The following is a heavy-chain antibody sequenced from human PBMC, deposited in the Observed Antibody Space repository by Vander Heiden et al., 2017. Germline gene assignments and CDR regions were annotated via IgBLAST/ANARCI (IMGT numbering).Heavy chain of an antibody. D-gene: IGHD2-15*01. V-gene: IGHV3-30*18. CDR2: ISYDGSNK. Sequence: QLQLVESGGVVVQPGRSLRLSCAASGFTFRSHGMHWVRQAPGKGLGWGAVISYDGSNKYDADSVQGRLTISRDNSTNTLYLQMNSLRAEDTAVYYCAKDLGGIGYCSGGSGEVDYWGQGTLVTVSA. J-gene: IGHJ4*02. CDR1: GFTFRSHG. CDR3: AKDLGGIGYCSGGSGEVDY.